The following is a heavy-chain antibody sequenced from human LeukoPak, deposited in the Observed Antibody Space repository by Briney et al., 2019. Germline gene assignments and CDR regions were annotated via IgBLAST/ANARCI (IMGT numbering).Heavy chain of an antibody. J-gene: IGHJ4*02. Sequence: SETLSLTCTASGGSISSGGYYWSWIRQHPGKGLEWIGYIYYSGSTNYNLSLKSRVTISVDTSKNQFSLKLSSVTAADTAVYYCARCQKGTTVTTIWDVGRSLWYFDYWGQGILVTVSS. D-gene: IGHD4-17*01. CDR1: GGSISSGGYY. CDR3: ARCQKGTTVTTIWDVGRSLWYFDY. CDR2: IYYSGST. V-gene: IGHV4-61*08.